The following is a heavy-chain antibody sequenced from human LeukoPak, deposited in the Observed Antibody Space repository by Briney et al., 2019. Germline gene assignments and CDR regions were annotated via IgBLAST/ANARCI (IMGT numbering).Heavy chain of an antibody. CDR2: IYWDDDK. D-gene: IGHD3-10*01. J-gene: IGHJ5*02. Sequence: SGPTLVKPTQTLTLTCTFSGFSLSTNGVGVGWIRQPPGKALEWLALIYWDDDKRYSPSLKSRLTITKDTSKNQVVLTMTNMDPVDTATYYCAHRLQSGHYYGLNWFDPWVQGTLVTVSS. CDR1: GFSLSTNGVG. CDR3: AHRLQSGHYYGLNWFDP. V-gene: IGHV2-5*02.